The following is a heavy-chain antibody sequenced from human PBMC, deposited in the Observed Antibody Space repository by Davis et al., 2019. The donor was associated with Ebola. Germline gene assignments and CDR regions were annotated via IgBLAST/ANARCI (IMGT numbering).Heavy chain of an antibody. V-gene: IGHV1-2*02. J-gene: IGHJ5*02. Sequence: ASVKVSCKASGYTFTGYYMHWVRQAPGQGLEWMGWINPNSGGTNYAQKFQGRVTMTRDTSISTAYMELSRLRSDDTAVYYCARDPRGGGLNWFDPWGQGTLVTVSS. CDR2: INPNSGGT. D-gene: IGHD3-16*01. CDR3: ARDPRGGGLNWFDP. CDR1: GYTFTGYY.